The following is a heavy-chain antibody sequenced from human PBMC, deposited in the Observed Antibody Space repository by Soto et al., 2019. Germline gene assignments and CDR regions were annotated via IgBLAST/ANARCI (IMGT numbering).Heavy chain of an antibody. CDR2: ISHDGGT. V-gene: IGHV4-34*02. J-gene: IGHJ6*02. CDR3: ARGQLVWYGDLYPYHRDMDV. D-gene: IGHD3-10*01. Sequence: QVQLQQWGAGLLRPSETLSLTCAFYGGSFDDFYWSWVRQSPGKGLEWVGEISHDGGTTDSPSLVCRVTISIATSENPFTLHLRSITAADTGLYYCARGQLVWYGDLYPYHRDMDVWGQGTTVTVSS. CDR1: GGSFDDFY.